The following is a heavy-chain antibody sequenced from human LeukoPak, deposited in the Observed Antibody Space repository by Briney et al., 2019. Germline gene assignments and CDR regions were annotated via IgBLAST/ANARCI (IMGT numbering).Heavy chain of an antibody. CDR3: ARDSDYDILTGYYDY. CDR2: ISAYNGNT. J-gene: IGHJ4*02. CDR1: GYTFTSYG. Sequence: GASVKVSCKASGYTFTSYGISWVRQAPGQRLEWMGWISAYNGNTNYAQKLQGRVTMTTDTSTSTAYMELRSLRSDDTAVYYCARDSDYDILTGYYDYWGQGTLVTVSS. V-gene: IGHV1-18*01. D-gene: IGHD3-9*01.